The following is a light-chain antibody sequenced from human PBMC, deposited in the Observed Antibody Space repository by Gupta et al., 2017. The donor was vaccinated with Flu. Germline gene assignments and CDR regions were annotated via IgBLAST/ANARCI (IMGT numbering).Light chain of an antibody. CDR2: KDT. J-gene: IGLJ2*01. CDR3: QSADNTHVV. Sequence: SFDLTQPPSVSVSPGQTARITCSGDVLTKQYTYWYKQRPGQAPIVLIYKDTQRPSGIPKRFSGSSSGTRATLTISGVQAEDAADYYCQSADNTHVVFGGGTRLTVL. CDR1: VLTKQY. V-gene: IGLV3-25*02.